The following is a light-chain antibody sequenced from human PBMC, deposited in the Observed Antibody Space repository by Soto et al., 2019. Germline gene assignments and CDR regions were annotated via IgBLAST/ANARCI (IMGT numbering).Light chain of an antibody. V-gene: IGLV2-14*01. J-gene: IGLJ2*01. CDR1: SGDIGGYNY. CDR2: EVS. CDR3: SSYTSSSTYVL. Sequence: QSALTQPASVSGSPGQSITISCTGTSGDIGGYNYVSWYQQYPGKAPKLMLYEVSNRPSGVSNRFSGSKSGNTASLTISRLRAEDEAHYYCSSYTSSSTYVLFGGGTKLTVL.